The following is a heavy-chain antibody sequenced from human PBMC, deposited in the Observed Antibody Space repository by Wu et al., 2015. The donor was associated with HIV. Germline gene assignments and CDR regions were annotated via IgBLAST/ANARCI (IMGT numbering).Heavy chain of an antibody. V-gene: IGHV1-69*13. CDR1: GGTFNNYA. Sequence: QVQLVQSGAEVKKPGSSVKVSCKASGGTFNNYAINWVRRAPGEGLEWMGRITPLFGRPTYAQRFQGRVTFIADESTSTSYMELSSLRSDDTAVYYCATYVVVPAAIREPAFXGWGQGTLVTVSS. CDR3: ATYVVVPAAIREPAFXG. J-gene: IGHJ4*02. CDR2: ITPLFGRP. D-gene: IGHD2-2*02.